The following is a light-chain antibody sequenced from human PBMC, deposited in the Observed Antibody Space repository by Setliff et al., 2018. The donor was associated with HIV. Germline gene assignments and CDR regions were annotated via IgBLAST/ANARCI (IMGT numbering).Light chain of an antibody. Sequence: QSVLAQPASVSGSPGQSITISCTGSSSDIGTYNLVSWYQQYPNKAPKVVIYEVSVRPSGISNRFSGSKSGNTASLTISRLQPEDDADYYCTSYTTSSAPLVFGSGTKVTVL. CDR3: TSYTTSSAPLV. CDR2: EVS. J-gene: IGLJ1*01. V-gene: IGLV2-14*02. CDR1: SSDIGTYNL.